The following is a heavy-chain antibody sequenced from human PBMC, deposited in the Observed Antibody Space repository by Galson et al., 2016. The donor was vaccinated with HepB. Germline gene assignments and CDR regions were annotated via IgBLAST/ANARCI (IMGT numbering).Heavy chain of an antibody. D-gene: IGHD5-18*01. CDR2: INQDGIEK. J-gene: IGHJ6*02. V-gene: IGHV3-7*01. Sequence: SLRLSCATSGFTFSSYWMTWVRQAPGKGLEWAANINQDGIEKYYVGSVEGRFTISRDNAKKSLYLQMDSLRDEDTAVYYCARGPVDTAMAPGLLQEYYYGMDVWGQGTTVTVSS. CDR1: GFTFSSYW. CDR3: ARGPVDTAMAPGLLQEYYYGMDV.